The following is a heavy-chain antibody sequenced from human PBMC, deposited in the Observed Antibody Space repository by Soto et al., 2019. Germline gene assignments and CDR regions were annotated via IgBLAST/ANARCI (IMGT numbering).Heavy chain of an antibody. CDR2: IYYSGST. Sequence: SETLSLTCTVSGGSISSGGYYWSWIRQHPGKGLEWIGYIYYSGSTYYNPSLKSRVTISVDTSKNQFSLKLSSVTAADTAVYYCARGRPYYYDSSGYYDDYWGQGTLVTVSS. CDR1: GGSISSGGYY. CDR3: ARGRPYYYDSSGYYDDY. V-gene: IGHV4-31*03. J-gene: IGHJ4*02. D-gene: IGHD3-22*01.